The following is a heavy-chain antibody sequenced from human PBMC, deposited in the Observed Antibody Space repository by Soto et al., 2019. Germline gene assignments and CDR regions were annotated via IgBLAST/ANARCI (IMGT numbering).Heavy chain of an antibody. J-gene: IGHJ4*02. CDR2: ISAYNGNT. D-gene: IGHD2-15*01. V-gene: IGHV1-18*01. CDR3: VVAAHPCYFDY. CDR1: GYTFTSYG. Sequence: QVQLVQSGAEVKKPGASVKVSCKASGYTFTSYGISWVRQAPGQGLEWMGWISAYNGNTNYAQKLQGRVTMTTDTSTSTASMELRSLRSDDTAVYYCVVAAHPCYFDYWGQGTLVTVSS.